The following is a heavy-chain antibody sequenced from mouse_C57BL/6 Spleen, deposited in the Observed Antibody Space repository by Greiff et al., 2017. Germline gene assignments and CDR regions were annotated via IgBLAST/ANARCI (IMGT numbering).Heavy chain of an antibody. CDR1: GYTFTDYY. Sequence: VQLQQSGPELVKPGASVKMSCKASGYTFTDYYMHWVKQSHGKCLEWIGYINPKNGDTNYNQKFKGKATLTVNKSSSTAYMELSSLTSEDSAVYYCAIYSSYLYFDVWGTGTTVTVSS. CDR2: INPKNGDT. J-gene: IGHJ1*03. V-gene: IGHV1-22*01. CDR3: AIYSSYLYFDV. D-gene: IGHD2-5*01.